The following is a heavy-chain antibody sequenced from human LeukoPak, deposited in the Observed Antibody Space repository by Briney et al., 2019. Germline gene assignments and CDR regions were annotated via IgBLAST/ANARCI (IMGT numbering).Heavy chain of an antibody. J-gene: IGHJ4*02. CDR3: VRGGTYYLPY. CDR1: GVSITDNW. Sequence: PSETLSLTCAVSGVSITDNWWSWVRQPPGKGLEWIGEILHTGPTNFNPSLKSRVTISMDKSKNQLSLRLNSVTAADTAIYYCVRGGTYYLPYWDQGILVTVSS. V-gene: IGHV4-4*02. D-gene: IGHD1-26*01. CDR2: ILHTGPT.